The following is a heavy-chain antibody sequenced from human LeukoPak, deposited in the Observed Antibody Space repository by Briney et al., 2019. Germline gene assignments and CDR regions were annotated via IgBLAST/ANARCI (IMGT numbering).Heavy chain of an antibody. CDR1: GFTFSSYA. Sequence: GGSLRLSCAASGFTFSSYAMSWVRQAPGKGLEWVSAISGSGGSTYYADSVKGRFTISRDNSKNTLYLQMNSLRAEDTAVYYCANNYYYSRGYGFDYWGQGTLVTVSS. D-gene: IGHD3-22*01. CDR3: ANNYYYSRGYGFDY. J-gene: IGHJ4*02. V-gene: IGHV3-23*01. CDR2: ISGSGGST.